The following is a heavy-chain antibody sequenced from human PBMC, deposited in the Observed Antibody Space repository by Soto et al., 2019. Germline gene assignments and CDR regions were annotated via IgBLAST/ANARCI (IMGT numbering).Heavy chain of an antibody. D-gene: IGHD1-26*01. J-gene: IGHJ4*02. CDR2: ISGSGDST. CDR1: GFTFSSYA. CDR3: ARRGSGSYYDY. V-gene: IGHV3-23*01. Sequence: EVQLLESGGGLVQPGGSLRLSCAASGFTFSSYAMRWVRQAPVKGLEWVSAISGSGDSTYYADSVKGRFTISIDNSKITPYLQRNSLRAEDTAVYYFARRGSGSYYDYWGQGTLVRVSS.